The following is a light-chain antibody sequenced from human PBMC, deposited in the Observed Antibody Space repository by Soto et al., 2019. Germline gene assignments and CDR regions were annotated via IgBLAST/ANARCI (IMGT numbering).Light chain of an antibody. CDR2: EVS. CDR3: SSYAGNYNLV. CDR1: SSDVGSYKF. V-gene: IGLV2-8*01. J-gene: IGLJ2*01. Sequence: QSALTQPPSASGSPGQSVTISCTGTSSDVGSYKFVSWYQQHPGKAPKLMMYEVSKRPSGVPDRFSGSKSGNTASLTVSGIQAEDEADYFSSSYAGNYNLVFGGGPQLTVL.